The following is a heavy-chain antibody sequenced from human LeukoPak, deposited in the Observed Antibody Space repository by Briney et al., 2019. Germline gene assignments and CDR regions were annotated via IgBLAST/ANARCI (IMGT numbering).Heavy chain of an antibody. CDR2: ISSSSSYV. Sequence: GGSLRLSCAASGFTFSSYSLNWVRQAPGKGLEWVSSISSSSSYVDYADSVKGRFTISRDNAKNSLYLQMNTLRAEDTAVYYCARDRHKYNYDSGGYPPYWGQGTLVTVSS. V-gene: IGHV3-21*01. D-gene: IGHD3-22*01. J-gene: IGHJ4*02. CDR1: GFTFSSYS. CDR3: ARDRHKYNYDSGGYPPY.